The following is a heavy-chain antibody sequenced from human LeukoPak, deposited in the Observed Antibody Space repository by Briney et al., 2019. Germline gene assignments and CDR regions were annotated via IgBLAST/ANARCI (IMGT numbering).Heavy chain of an antibody. CDR3: ATSIAARNWFDP. D-gene: IGHD6-6*01. Sequence: SETLSLTCAVYGGSISSYYWSWIRQPAGKGLEWIGRIYTSGSTNYNPSLKSRVTMSVDTSKNQFSLKLSSVTAADTAVYYCATSIAARNWFDPWGQGTLVTVSS. CDR1: GGSISSYY. V-gene: IGHV4-59*10. J-gene: IGHJ5*02. CDR2: IYTSGST.